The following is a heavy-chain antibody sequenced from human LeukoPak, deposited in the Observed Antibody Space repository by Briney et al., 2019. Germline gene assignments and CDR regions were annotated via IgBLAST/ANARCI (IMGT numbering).Heavy chain of an antibody. CDR2: ILYDGSYK. Sequence: PGGSLRLSCAASGFTFSNYGMHWVRQAPGKGLEWVAFILYDGSYKYYADSVKGRFTISRDNSKNTLYLQMNSLRAEDTAVYYCAKDPRRYSRTGGYFDYWGQGTLVTVSS. D-gene: IGHD6-13*01. CDR3: AKDPRRYSRTGGYFDY. V-gene: IGHV3-30*18. J-gene: IGHJ4*02. CDR1: GFTFSNYG.